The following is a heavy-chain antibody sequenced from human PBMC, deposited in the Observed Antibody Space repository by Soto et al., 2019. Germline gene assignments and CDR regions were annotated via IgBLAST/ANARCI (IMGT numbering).Heavy chain of an antibody. CDR1: GYTFTSYG. J-gene: IGHJ6*02. V-gene: IGHV1-18*01. CDR3: ASSSIVVVTATYYYYGMDV. D-gene: IGHD2-21*02. Sequence: ASVKVSCKASGYTFTSYGISWVRQAPGQGLEWMGWISAYNGNTNYAQKLQGRVTMTTDTSTSTAYMELRSLRSDDTAVYYCASSSIVVVTATYYYYGMDVWGQGTTVTVSS. CDR2: ISAYNGNT.